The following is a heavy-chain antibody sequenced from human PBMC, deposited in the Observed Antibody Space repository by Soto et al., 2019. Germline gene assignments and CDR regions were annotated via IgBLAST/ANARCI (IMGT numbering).Heavy chain of an antibody. CDR3: VRSGDNYNLLDY. J-gene: IGHJ4*02. CDR1: GFSFSDYY. V-gene: IGHV3-11*06. CDR2: SSNSGSFT. Sequence: GGSLRLSCAASGFSFSDYYMSWIRQAPGKGLEWIGYSSNSGSFTRYADSVKGRFSISRDNAKNSLFLQINSLRGEDTAIYYCVRSGDNYNLLDYWGQGTPVTVSS. D-gene: IGHD1-1*01.